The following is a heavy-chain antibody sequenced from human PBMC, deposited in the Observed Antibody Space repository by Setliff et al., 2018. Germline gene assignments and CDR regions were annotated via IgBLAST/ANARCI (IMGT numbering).Heavy chain of an antibody. J-gene: IGHJ5*02. Sequence: SETLSLTCTVSGGSVSNSGFFWGWLRQAPGKGLEWIGNIYDSGSSNYNASLKSRLIITRDTSKNQISLKLTSVTAADAAVYYCGRGFSRIEGWGNWFDPWG. CDR3: GRGFSRIEGWGNWFDP. V-gene: IGHV4-39*01. CDR2: IYDSGSS. CDR1: GGSVSNSGFF. D-gene: IGHD2-15*01.